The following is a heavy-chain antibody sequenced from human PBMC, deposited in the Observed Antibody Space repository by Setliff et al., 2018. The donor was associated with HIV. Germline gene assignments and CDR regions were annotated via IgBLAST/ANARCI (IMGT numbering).Heavy chain of an antibody. CDR2: IYTRGNT. J-gene: IGHJ6*03. CDR1: GASITSHN. Sequence: SETLSLTCSVSGASITSHNWGWIRQPAGKGLEWIGSIYTRGNTNYNPSLRSRITMSVDTSKNQFSLKVTSVTAADTAVYYCTRDLWGDDYYYNNMDVWGKGTTVTVSS. D-gene: IGHD2-21*02. CDR3: TRDLWGDDYYYNNMDV. V-gene: IGHV4-4*07.